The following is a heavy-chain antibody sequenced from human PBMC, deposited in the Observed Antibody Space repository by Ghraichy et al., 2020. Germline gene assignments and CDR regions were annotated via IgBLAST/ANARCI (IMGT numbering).Heavy chain of an antibody. CDR2: INNVGSI. Sequence: GESLNISCAASGLTVSTNYMTWVRQAPGKGLEWVSIINNVGSIYYADSVKGRFTITRDHSKNTLFLQMNSLRAEDSAVYFCARYDRCSGTTCEAYGMDVWGQGTTVIVSS. CDR1: GLTVSTNY. J-gene: IGHJ6*01. CDR3: ARYDRCSGTTCEAYGMDV. V-gene: IGHV3-66*01. D-gene: IGHD5-12*01.